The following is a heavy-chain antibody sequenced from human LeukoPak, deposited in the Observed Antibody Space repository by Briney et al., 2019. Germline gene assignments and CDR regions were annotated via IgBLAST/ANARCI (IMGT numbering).Heavy chain of an antibody. CDR3: AKDSYGVFDY. D-gene: IGHD4-17*01. Sequence: QTGGSLRLSCAASGFTFSSYAVSWVRQAPGKGLEWVSTISGSGGSTYYADSVKGRFTVSRDNSKNTLYLQMNSLRAEDTAVYYCAKDSYGVFDYWGQGTLVTVSS. V-gene: IGHV3-23*01. J-gene: IGHJ4*02. CDR1: GFTFSSYA. CDR2: ISGSGGST.